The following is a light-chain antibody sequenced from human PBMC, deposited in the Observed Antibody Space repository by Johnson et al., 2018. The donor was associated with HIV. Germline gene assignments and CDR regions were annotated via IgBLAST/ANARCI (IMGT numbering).Light chain of an antibody. J-gene: IGLJ1*01. CDR1: SSNIGNNY. Sequence: QSVLTQPPSVSAAPGQKVTISCSGSSSNIGNNYVSWYQQLPGTAPKLLIYENNKRPSWIPDRFSGSKSGTSATLGITGLQTGDEADYYCGTWDSSLSALYVFGTGTKVTVL. CDR3: GTWDSSLSALYV. CDR2: ENN. V-gene: IGLV1-51*02.